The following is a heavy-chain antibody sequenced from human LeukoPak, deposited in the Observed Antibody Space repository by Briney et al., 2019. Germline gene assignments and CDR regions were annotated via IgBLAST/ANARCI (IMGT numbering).Heavy chain of an antibody. J-gene: IGHJ4*02. CDR3: ARKSRDGYLFDF. D-gene: IGHD5-24*01. V-gene: IGHV4-59*01. CDR2: IYYSGST. Sequence: SETLSLTCTVSGGSISSYYWSWIRQPPGKGLEWIGYIYYSGSTNYNPSLKSRVTISVDTSKNQFSLKLSSVTAADTAVYYCARKSRDGYLFDFWGQGTLVTVSS. CDR1: GGSISSYY.